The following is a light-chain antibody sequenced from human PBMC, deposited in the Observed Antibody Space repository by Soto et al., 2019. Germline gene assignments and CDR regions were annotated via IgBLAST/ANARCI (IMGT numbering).Light chain of an antibody. J-gene: IGLJ1*01. CDR2: DVS. CDR3: SSYTSSSTYV. V-gene: IGLV2-14*01. Sequence: QSVLTQPASVSGSPGQWITISCTGTSSDVGGYNYVSWYQQHPGKAPKLMIYDVSNRPSGVSNRFSGSKSVNTASLTISGLQAEDEADYSCSSYTSSSTYVFGPGTKVTVL. CDR1: SSDVGGYNY.